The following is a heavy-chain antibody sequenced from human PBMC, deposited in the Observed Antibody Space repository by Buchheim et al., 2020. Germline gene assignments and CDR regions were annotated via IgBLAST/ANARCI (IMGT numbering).Heavy chain of an antibody. CDR2: IYYSGST. D-gene: IGHD1-20*01. Sequence: QLQLQESGPGLVKPSETLSLTCTVPGASISSSSYYWGWIRQPPGKGLEWIGSIYYSGSTYYNPSLKSRVTISVDTSTNHFSLRLSSVTAADTAVYYCARLNWNDYYFDYWGQGTL. CDR1: GASISSSSYY. CDR3: ARLNWNDYYFDY. J-gene: IGHJ4*02. V-gene: IGHV4-39*01.